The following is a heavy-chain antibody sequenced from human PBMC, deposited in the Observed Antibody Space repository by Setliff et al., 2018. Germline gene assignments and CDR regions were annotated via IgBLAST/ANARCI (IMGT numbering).Heavy chain of an antibody. CDR1: GGSISTSSYY. J-gene: IGHJ6*02. Sequence: PSETLSLTCTVSGGSISTSSYYWGWIRQPPGKGLEWIGSIYYSGSTYHNPSLKSRVTVSVDTSKNQFSLKLSSVTAADTAVYYCARSSSGSPHYYYAMDVWGQGTTVTVSS. CDR3: ARSSSGSPHYYYAMDV. CDR2: IYYSGST. D-gene: IGHD3-10*01. V-gene: IGHV4-39*07.